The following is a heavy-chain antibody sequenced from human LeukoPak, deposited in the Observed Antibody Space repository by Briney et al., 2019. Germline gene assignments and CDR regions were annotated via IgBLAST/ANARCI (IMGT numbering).Heavy chain of an antibody. CDR1: GFTFSSYA. Sequence: PGRSLRLSCAASGFTFSSYAMHWVRQAPGKGLEWVAVISYDGSNKYYADSVKGRFTISRDNSKNTLYLQMNSLRAEDTAVYYCARPTSRRFGGLSYYFDYWGQGTLVTVSS. J-gene: IGHJ4*02. V-gene: IGHV3-30-3*01. CDR3: ARPTSRRFGGLSYYFDY. D-gene: IGHD3-10*01. CDR2: ISYDGSNK.